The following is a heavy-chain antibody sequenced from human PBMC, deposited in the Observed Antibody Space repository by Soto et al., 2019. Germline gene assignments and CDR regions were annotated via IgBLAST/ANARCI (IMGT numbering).Heavy chain of an antibody. Sequence: GASVKVSCKASGYTFTSYDINWVRQATGQGLEWMGWMNPNSGNTGYAQKFQGRVTMTRNTSISTAYMELSSLRSEDTAVYYCARVTHDYDILTGYYGNWFDPRGQGTPVTVSS. J-gene: IGHJ5*02. CDR2: MNPNSGNT. V-gene: IGHV1-8*01. CDR3: ARVTHDYDILTGYYGNWFDP. D-gene: IGHD3-9*01. CDR1: GYTFTSYD.